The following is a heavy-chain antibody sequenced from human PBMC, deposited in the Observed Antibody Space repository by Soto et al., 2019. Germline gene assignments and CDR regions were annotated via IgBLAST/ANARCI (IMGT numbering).Heavy chain of an antibody. D-gene: IGHD6-6*01. Sequence: PGGSLRLSCAASGFTFSSYAMSWVSQAPGKGLEWVSAISGSGGSTYYADSVKGRFTISRDNSKNTLYLQMNSLRAEDTAVYYCARSIAARPLTFDYWGQGTLVTVSS. CDR2: ISGSGGST. J-gene: IGHJ4*02. CDR1: GFTFSSYA. CDR3: ARSIAARPLTFDY. V-gene: IGHV3-23*01.